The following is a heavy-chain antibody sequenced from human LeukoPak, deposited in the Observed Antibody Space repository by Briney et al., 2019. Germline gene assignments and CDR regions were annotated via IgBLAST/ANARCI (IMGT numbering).Heavy chain of an antibody. CDR1: GGSISTYY. CDR3: ARQTNSTWSLYMDV. Sequence: KPSETLSLTCTVSGGSISTYYWSWIRQPPGKGLEWIGYIYYSGSTNYNPSLKSRVTISVDTSENQFSLKLSSVTAADTGVYYCARQTNSTWSLYMDVWGKGTTVTVSS. V-gene: IGHV4-59*08. CDR2: IYYSGST. D-gene: IGHD6-13*01. J-gene: IGHJ6*03.